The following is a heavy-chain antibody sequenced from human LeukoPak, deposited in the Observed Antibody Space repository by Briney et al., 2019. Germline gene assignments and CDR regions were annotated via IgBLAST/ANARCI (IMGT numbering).Heavy chain of an antibody. CDR3: ARDSQIRLLLNDYDVFDV. J-gene: IGHJ3*01. CDR1: GGSISFGGYY. Sequence: SETLSLTCTVSGGSISFGGYYWSWIRQLPGKGLEWIGYIYDREKTDYNPSLRSRVIISLDTSKNQFSLKLNSVTAADTAVYYCARDSQIRLLLNDYDVFDVWGQGTVVTVSS. D-gene: IGHD2-21*02. V-gene: IGHV4-31*03. CDR2: IYDREKT.